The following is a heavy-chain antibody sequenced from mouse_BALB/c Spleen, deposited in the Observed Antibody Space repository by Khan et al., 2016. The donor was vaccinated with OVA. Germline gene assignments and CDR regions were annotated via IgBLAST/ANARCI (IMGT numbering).Heavy chain of an antibody. CDR2: IDPANDNS. CDR3: APAGTGDHVDY. D-gene: IGHD4-1*01. J-gene: IGHJ2*01. Sequence: VQLKESGAELVKPGASVKLSCTASGFNIKDTHMHWVKQRPEQGLEWIGRIDPANDNSKYDPRFQGKATITADTSSNTAYLHLRSLTSADTAVYYCAPAGTGDHVDYWGQGTTLTVSS. CDR1: GFNIKDTH. V-gene: IGHV14-3*02.